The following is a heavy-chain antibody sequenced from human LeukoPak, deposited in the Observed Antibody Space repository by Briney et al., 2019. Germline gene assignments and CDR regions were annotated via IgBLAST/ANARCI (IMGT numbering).Heavy chain of an antibody. D-gene: IGHD1-26*01. CDR1: GFTFSSYS. J-gene: IGHJ4*02. V-gene: IGHV3-74*01. Sequence: GGSLRLSCAASGFTFSSYSMNWARQAPGKGLVWVSHINSVGSSTSYADSVKGRFTISRDNAKNTLFLQMHSLRADDTAVYYCARSFGGTYYFDYWGQGTLVTVSS. CDR2: INSVGSST. CDR3: ARSFGGTYYFDY.